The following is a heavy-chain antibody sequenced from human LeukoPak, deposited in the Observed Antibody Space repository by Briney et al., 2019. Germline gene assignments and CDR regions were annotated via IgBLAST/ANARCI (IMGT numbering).Heavy chain of an antibody. Sequence: TGGSLRLSCEASGFTFNSYWMTWVRRAPGKGLEWVADINEDGSKIYYVDSVKGRFTISKDNAKNSLSLQLNTLSAEDTAVYYCARWSYFSGSWFFDYWGQGTLVTVSS. J-gene: IGHJ4*02. CDR3: ARWSYFSGSWFFDY. D-gene: IGHD3-10*01. CDR1: GFTFNSYW. CDR2: INEDGSKI. V-gene: IGHV3-7*05.